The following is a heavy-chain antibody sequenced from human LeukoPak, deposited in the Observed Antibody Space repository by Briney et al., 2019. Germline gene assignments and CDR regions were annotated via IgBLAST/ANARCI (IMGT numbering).Heavy chain of an antibody. CDR1: GFTFSSYE. CDR3: ARGGDDSSGYLFDY. CDR2: ISSSGSTI. J-gene: IGHJ4*02. Sequence: GGSLRLSCAASGFTFSSYEMNWVRQAPGMGLEWVSYISSSGSTIYYADSVKGRFTISRDNAKNSLYLQMNSLRAEDTAVYYCARGGDDSSGYLFDYWGQGTLVTVSS. V-gene: IGHV3-48*03. D-gene: IGHD3-22*01.